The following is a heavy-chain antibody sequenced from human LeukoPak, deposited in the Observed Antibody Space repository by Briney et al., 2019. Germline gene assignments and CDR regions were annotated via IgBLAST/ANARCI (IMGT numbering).Heavy chain of an antibody. CDR1: GYTFTGYY. CDR3: ARGVSKHDYGDYVDY. CDR2: INPNSGGT. Sequence: ASVKVSCKASGYTFTGYYMHWVRQAPGQGLEWMGRINPNSGGTNYAQKFQGRVTMTRDTSISTAYMELSRLRSDDTAVYYCARGVSKHDYGDYVDYWGQGTLVTVSS. D-gene: IGHD4-17*01. J-gene: IGHJ4*02. V-gene: IGHV1-2*06.